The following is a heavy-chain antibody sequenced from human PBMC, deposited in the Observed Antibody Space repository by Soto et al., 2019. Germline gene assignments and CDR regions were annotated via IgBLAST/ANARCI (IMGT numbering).Heavy chain of an antibody. CDR2: MGSAGDT. CDR1: GFTFSRYD. D-gene: IGHD3-22*01. V-gene: IGHV3-13*01. Sequence: PGCSLRLSCSSSGFTFSRYDMHWFPQATGKGLEWVSAMGSAGDTYYPGSLKGRFSISRENANNSLYLQMNSMRAGDTAVDYCARGGRGYCDISSTLLDYWGTGT. CDR3: ARGGRGYCDISSTLLDY. J-gene: IGHJ4*02.